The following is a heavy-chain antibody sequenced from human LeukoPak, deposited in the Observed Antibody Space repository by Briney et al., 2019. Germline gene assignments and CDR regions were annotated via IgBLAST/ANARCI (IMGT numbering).Heavy chain of an antibody. Sequence: PGGSLRLSCAASGFTFSSYAMSWVRQAPGKGLEWVSAISGSGGSTYYADSVKGRFTISRDNSKNTLYLQMNSLRAEDTAVYYCARTSGCSSSWYPYYFDYWGQGTLVTVSS. J-gene: IGHJ4*02. D-gene: IGHD6-13*01. CDR1: GFTFSSYA. CDR2: ISGSGGST. V-gene: IGHV3-23*01. CDR3: ARTSGCSSSWYPYYFDY.